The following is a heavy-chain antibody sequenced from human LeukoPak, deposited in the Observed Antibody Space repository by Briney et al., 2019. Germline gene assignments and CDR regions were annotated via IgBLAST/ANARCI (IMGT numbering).Heavy chain of an antibody. J-gene: IGHJ5*02. Sequence: RGSLRLSCAASGFTPSGSAIHWVRPSSREGLCWVGHIDKKDNFYATTSAASVTGRFTISRDDSKNTAYLQMNSLKTEDTALYYCTRDSGTYNWLDPWGQGTLVTVSS. CDR3: TRDSGTYNWLDP. CDR2: IDKKDNFYAT. D-gene: IGHD1-26*01. V-gene: IGHV3-73*01. CDR1: GFTPSGSA.